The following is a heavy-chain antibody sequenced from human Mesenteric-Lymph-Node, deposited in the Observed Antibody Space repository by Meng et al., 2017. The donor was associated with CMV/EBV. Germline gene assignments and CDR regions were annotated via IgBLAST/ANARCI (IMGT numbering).Heavy chain of an antibody. J-gene: IGHJ6*02. CDR3: AKLMDDYYYGMDV. Sequence: GESLKISCAASGFTFSSYAMHWVRQAPGKGLEWVAFIRYDGSNKYYADSVKGRFTISRDNSKNTLYLQMNSLRAEDTAVYYCAKLMDDYYYGMDVWGQGTTVTVSS. V-gene: IGHV3-30*02. D-gene: IGHD2-8*01. CDR2: IRYDGSNK. CDR1: GFTFSSYA.